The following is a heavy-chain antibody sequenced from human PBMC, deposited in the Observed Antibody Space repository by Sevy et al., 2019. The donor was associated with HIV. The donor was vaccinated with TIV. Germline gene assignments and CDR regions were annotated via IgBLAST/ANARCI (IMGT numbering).Heavy chain of an antibody. Sequence: SETLSLTCAVSGYSISSGYYWGWIRQPPGKGLEWIGSIYHSGSTYYNPSLKSRVTISVDTSKNQFSLKLGSVTAADTAVYYCARDEGYYDSSGYSNQGWFDPWGQGTLVTVSS. V-gene: IGHV4-38-2*02. D-gene: IGHD3-22*01. J-gene: IGHJ5*02. CDR2: IYHSGST. CDR3: ARDEGYYDSSGYSNQGWFDP. CDR1: GYSISSGYY.